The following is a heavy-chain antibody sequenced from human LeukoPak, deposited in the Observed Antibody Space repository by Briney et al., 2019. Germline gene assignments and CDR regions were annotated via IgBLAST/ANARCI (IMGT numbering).Heavy chain of an antibody. V-gene: IGHV1-69*01. CDR1: GGTFSSYA. J-gene: IGHJ3*02. D-gene: IGHD4-17*01. Sequence: SVKVSCKASGGTFSSYAISWVRQAPGQGLEWMGGIIPTFGTANYAQKFQGRVTITADESTSTAYMELSSLRSEDTAVYYCARAQTTVDAFDIWGQGTMVTVSS. CDR2: IIPTFGTA. CDR3: ARAQTTVDAFDI.